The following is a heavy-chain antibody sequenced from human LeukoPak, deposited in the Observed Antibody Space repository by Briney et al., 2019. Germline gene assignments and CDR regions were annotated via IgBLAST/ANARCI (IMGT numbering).Heavy chain of an antibody. CDR1: GFTFSTYA. D-gene: IGHD1-26*01. V-gene: IGHV3-23*01. J-gene: IGHJ3*02. CDR2: VTGSGSST. Sequence: GGSLRLSCAASGFTFSTYAMSWVRQAPGKGLEWVSSVTGSGSSTQDADSVKGRFTISRDNSKNTLYLQMNSLRAEDTAVYYCLCLLVVGATVDAFDIWGQGTMVTVSS. CDR3: LCLLVVGATVDAFDI.